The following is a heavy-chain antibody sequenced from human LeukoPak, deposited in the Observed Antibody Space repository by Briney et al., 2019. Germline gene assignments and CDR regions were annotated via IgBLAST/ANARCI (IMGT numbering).Heavy chain of an antibody. V-gene: IGHV1-2*02. D-gene: IGHD1-26*01. Sequence: GASVKVSCKASGYTFTDYHIHWVRQAPGQGLEWMGWINPNSGGTNYAQKFQGRVTMTRDKSISTASLQWSSLKASDTAMYYCASQGVVGATKDAFDLWGQGTMVIVSS. CDR3: ASQGVVGATKDAFDL. J-gene: IGHJ3*01. CDR2: INPNSGGT. CDR1: GYTFTDYH.